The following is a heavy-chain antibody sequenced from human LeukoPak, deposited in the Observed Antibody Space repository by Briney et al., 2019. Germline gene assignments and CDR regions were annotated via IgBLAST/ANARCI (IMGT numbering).Heavy chain of an antibody. J-gene: IGHJ4*02. D-gene: IGHD5/OR15-5a*01. V-gene: IGHV4-39*07. CDR3: ATLVSTRYYFDY. Sequence: SETLSLTCTVSGGSISSSSYYWGWIRQPPGKGLEWIGSIYYSGSTYYNPSLKSRVTISVDTSKNQFSLRLTSVTAADTAVYCATLVSTRYYFDYWGQGTLVTVSS. CDR1: GGSISSSSYY. CDR2: IYYSGST.